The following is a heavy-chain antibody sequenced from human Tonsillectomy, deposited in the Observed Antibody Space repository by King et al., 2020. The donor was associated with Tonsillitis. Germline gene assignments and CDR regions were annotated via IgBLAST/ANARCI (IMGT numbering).Heavy chain of an antibody. CDR3: ARVLRLGDLLYYYFYGLDV. CDR1: GYSFTNYY. Sequence: QEQLVQSGAEVRKPGASVKVSCKASGYSFTNYYLHWVRQAPGQRLEYMGWINPNSGVTNCAQTFQDRVTLTRDTSISTAYMELSRLGSDDSAVYYCARVLRLGDLLYYYFYGLDVWGQGTTVTVSS. J-gene: IGHJ6*02. V-gene: IGHV1-2*02. D-gene: IGHD3-10*01. CDR2: INPNSGVT.